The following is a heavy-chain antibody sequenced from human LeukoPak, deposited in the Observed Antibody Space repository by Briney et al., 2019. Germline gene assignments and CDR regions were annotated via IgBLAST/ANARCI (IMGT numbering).Heavy chain of an antibody. D-gene: IGHD3-10*01. CDR1: GFTFSSYS. Sequence: GGSLRLSCAASGFTFSSYSMNWVRQAPAKGLEGVSYISSSSSTIYYADSVKGRFTISRDHAKYLLYLHMYRLRAADTAGYYCARVPYGSGPKPDYWGQGTLVSVSS. J-gene: IGHJ4*02. CDR2: ISSSSSTI. V-gene: IGHV3-48*01. CDR3: ARVPYGSGPKPDY.